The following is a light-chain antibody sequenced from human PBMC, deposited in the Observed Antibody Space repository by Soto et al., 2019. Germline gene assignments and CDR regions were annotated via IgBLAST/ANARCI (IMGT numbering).Light chain of an antibody. V-gene: IGKV3-15*01. Sequence: EIVLTQSPDTLSVFPGERATISCIASQSISNKLSWYQHKPGRAPRLLIYDTSTRVAGIPARFTGSGSGTDFTLTISSLQSEDFAVYYCQQYNIWRSISFGQGTRLEIK. CDR3: QQYNIWRSIS. J-gene: IGKJ5*01. CDR2: DTS. CDR1: QSISNK.